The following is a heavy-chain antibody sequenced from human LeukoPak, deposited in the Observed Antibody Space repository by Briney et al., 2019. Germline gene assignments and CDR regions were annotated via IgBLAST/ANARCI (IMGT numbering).Heavy chain of an antibody. Sequence: KSSETLSLTCTVSGGSISSYYWSWIRQPPGKGLEWIGYIYYSGSTNYNPSLKSRVTISVDTSKNQFSLKLSSVTAADTAVYYCARDDGGKGFDYWGQGTLVTVSS. V-gene: IGHV4-59*01. D-gene: IGHD4-23*01. J-gene: IGHJ4*02. CDR1: GGSISSYY. CDR2: IYYSGST. CDR3: ARDDGGKGFDY.